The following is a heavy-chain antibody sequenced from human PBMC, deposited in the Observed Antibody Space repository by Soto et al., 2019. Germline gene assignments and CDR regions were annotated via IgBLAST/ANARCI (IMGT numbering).Heavy chain of an antibody. D-gene: IGHD3-9*01. CDR1: GGTFSSYA. J-gene: IGHJ6*02. V-gene: IGHV1-69*13. CDR2: IIPIFGTA. Sequence: GASVKVSCKASGGTFSSYAISWVRQAPGQGLEWMGGIIPIFGTANYAQKFQGRVTITADESTSTAYMELSSLRSEGTAVYYCAGKLNYDILTGYGPDYYYYGMDVWGQGTTVTVSS. CDR3: AGKLNYDILTGYGPDYYYYGMDV.